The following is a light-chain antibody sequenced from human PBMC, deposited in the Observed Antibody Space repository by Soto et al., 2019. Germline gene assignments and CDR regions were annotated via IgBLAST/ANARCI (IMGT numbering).Light chain of an antibody. CDR2: NAS. CDR1: QRSSTW. Sequence: DIQMTQSPSTLSASVGDRVSITCRASQRSSTWLSWYQQKPGKAPKVLIYNASNLQSGVSSIFSGSGSGTEFTLTISGLQPDDFATYCCQDYNSWTFGQGTKVEI. V-gene: IGKV1-5*03. CDR3: QDYNSWT. J-gene: IGKJ1*01.